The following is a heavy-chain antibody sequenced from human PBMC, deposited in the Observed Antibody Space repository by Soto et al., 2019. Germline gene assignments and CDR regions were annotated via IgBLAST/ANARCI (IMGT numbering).Heavy chain of an antibody. CDR1: GYTFTSYA. J-gene: IGHJ6*02. Sequence: ASVKVSCKASGYTFTSYAMHWVRQAPGQRLEWMGWINAGNGNTKYSQKFQGRVTITRDTSANTAYMELSSLRSEDTAVYYCASFGYNWNDGLYYYGMDVWGQGTTVTVS. CDR2: INAGNGNT. V-gene: IGHV1-3*01. D-gene: IGHD1-1*01. CDR3: ASFGYNWNDGLYYYGMDV.